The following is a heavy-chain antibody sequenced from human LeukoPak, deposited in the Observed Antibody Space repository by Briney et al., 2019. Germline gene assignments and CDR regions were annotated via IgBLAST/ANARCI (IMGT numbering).Heavy chain of an antibody. CDR1: GFTFRDSY. V-gene: IGHV3-11*04. CDR2: ISSSGNTI. J-gene: IGHJ4*02. D-gene: IGHD5-18*01. CDR3: ARDSGRGYSYGYYFDY. Sequence: GGSLRLSCAASGFTFRDSYMTWIRQAPGKGLEWVSYISSSGNTIYYADSVKGRFTISRDNAKNSLYLQMNSLRAEDTAVYYCARDSGRGYSYGYYFDYWGQGTLVTVSS.